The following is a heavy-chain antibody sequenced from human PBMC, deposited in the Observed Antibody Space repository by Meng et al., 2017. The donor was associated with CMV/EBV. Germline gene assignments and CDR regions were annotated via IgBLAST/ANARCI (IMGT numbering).Heavy chain of an antibody. CDR2: IFYSGTI. D-gene: IGHD3-10*01. Sequence: SETLSLTCTVSGGAISSYYWNWIRQPPGKGLEWIGFIFYSGTIKHNPSLRSRATISVDTSKNEFSLKLTSVTSADTAVYYCARVLPLSGSGGPDVFDVWGQGTVVTVSS. CDR1: GGAISSYY. V-gene: IGHV4-59*13. J-gene: IGHJ3*01. CDR3: ARVLPLSGSGGPDVFDV.